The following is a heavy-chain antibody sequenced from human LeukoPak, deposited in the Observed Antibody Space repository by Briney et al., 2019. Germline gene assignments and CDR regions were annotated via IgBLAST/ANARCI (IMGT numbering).Heavy chain of an antibody. D-gene: IGHD1-1*01. V-gene: IGHV3-64D*09. Sequence: GGALRLSCSASGFTFSAYAMYWVRQAPGKGLDFVSGISSNGDRLFYADSVEGRFTISRDNSKNTLYLQMSSLTADDTAVYYCVKITSVTGGDCWGQGSRLTVSS. CDR3: VKITSVTGGDC. CDR2: ISSNGDRL. J-gene: IGHJ4*02. CDR1: GFTFSAYA.